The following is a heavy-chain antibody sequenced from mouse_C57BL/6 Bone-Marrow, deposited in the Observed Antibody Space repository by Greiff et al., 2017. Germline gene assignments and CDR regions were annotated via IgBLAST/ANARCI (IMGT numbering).Heavy chain of an antibody. J-gene: IGHJ3*01. CDR3: AREPDSSGLAWFAY. CDR2: ISYDGSN. Sequence: VQLKESGPGLVKPSQSLSLTCSVTGYSITSGYYWNWIRQFPGNKLEWMGYISYDGSNNYNPSLKNRISITRDTSKNQFFLKLNSVTTEDTATYYCAREPDSSGLAWFAYWGQGTLVTVSA. V-gene: IGHV3-6*01. D-gene: IGHD3-2*02. CDR1: GYSITSGYY.